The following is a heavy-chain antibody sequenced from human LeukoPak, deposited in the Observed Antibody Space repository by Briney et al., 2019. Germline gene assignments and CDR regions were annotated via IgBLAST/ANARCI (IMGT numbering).Heavy chain of an antibody. D-gene: IGHD6-6*01. CDR1: GGSISSYY. J-gene: IGHJ5*02. Sequence: SETLSLTCTVSGGSISSYYWSWIRQPPGKGLEWIGYIYYSGSTNYNPSLKSRVTISVDTSKNQFSLKLSSVTAADTAVYYCAGDFRRYSSSPNWFDPWGQGTLATVSS. V-gene: IGHV4-59*01. CDR2: IYYSGST. CDR3: AGDFRRYSSSPNWFDP.